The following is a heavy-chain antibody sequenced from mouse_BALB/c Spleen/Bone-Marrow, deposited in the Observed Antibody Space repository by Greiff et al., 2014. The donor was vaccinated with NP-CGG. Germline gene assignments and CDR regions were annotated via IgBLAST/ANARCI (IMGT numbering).Heavy chain of an antibody. CDR1: GYSFTSYW. CDR2: INPRSGRT. D-gene: IGHD1-1*01. CDR3: ARGLYGAMDY. V-gene: IGHV1S81*02. Sequence: VQLQQSGAELVKPGASVKLSCKASGYSFTSYWMYWVLQRPGQGLEWIGEINPRSGRTNYSEKFKSRATLTVDKSSSTAYMQLSSLTSEDSAVYYCARGLYGAMDYWGQGTSVTVSS. J-gene: IGHJ4*01.